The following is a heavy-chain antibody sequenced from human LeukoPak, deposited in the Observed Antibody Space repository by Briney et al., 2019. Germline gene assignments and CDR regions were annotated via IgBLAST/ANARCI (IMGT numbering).Heavy chain of an antibody. J-gene: IGHJ4*02. D-gene: IGHD4-23*01. CDR3: ARIEDYGGNSVNY. CDR2: IYYSGST. Sequence: PSEALSLTCTVSGGSISSYYWSWIRQPPGKGLEWIGYIYYSGSTNYNPSLKSRVTISVDTSKNQFSLKLSSVTAADTAVYYCARIEDYGGNSVNYWGQGTLVTVSS. CDR1: GGSISSYY. V-gene: IGHV4-59*01.